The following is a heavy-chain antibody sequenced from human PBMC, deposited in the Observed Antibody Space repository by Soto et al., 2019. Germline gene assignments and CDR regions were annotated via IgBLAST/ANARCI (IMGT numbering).Heavy chain of an antibody. J-gene: IGHJ4*02. D-gene: IGHD2-8*01. CDR2: IDPSDSYT. CDR3: ARFTNALGDY. CDR1: GYSFTTYW. Sequence: ISCKGSGYSFTTYWISWVRQMPGKGLEWMGRIDPSDSYTDYSPSFQGHVTISADKSISTAYLQWSSLKASDTAMYYCARFTNALGDYWGQGTLVTVSS. V-gene: IGHV5-10-1*01.